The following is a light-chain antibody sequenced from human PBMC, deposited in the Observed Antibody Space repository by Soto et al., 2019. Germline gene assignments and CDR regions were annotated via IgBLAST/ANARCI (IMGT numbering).Light chain of an antibody. CDR1: QDISNY. Sequence: DIQMTQSPSSLSASVGDRVTITCQAIQDISNYLNWYQQKPGKAPKLLSYGGWNMETGVPSRCSGSGSGTEFTFTISSLQPEDIATNYCRRYYKLTLTFGGGTKVDIK. CDR3: RRYYKLTLT. CDR2: GGW. J-gene: IGKJ4*01. V-gene: IGKV1-33*01.